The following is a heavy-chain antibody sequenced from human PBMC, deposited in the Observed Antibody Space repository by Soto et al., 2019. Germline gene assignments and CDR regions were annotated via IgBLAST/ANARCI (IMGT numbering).Heavy chain of an antibody. Sequence: PGESLKISCKTSGYIFTTYWIGWVRQMPGKGLEWMAIIHPGGSDTRYSPSLQGQVTISADKSISTAYLQWSSLKASDTAMYYCATGIVTRCYGMDVWGQGTTVTVSS. CDR3: ATGIVTRCYGMDV. CDR1: GYIFTTYW. J-gene: IGHJ6*02. D-gene: IGHD4-4*01. V-gene: IGHV5-51*01. CDR2: IHPGGSDT.